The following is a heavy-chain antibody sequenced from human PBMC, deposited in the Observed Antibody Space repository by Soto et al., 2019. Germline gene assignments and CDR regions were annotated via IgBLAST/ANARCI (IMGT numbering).Heavy chain of an antibody. D-gene: IGHD1-7*01. CDR1: GYTFTSYY. V-gene: IGHV1-46*03. Sequence: GASVKVSCKASGYTFTSYYMHWVRQAPGQGLEWMGIINPSGGSTSYAQKFQGRVTMTRDTSTSTVYMELSSLRSEDTAVYYCARQGVQALSYPRDKNLNYYYGMDVWGQGTTVTVSS. J-gene: IGHJ6*02. CDR2: INPSGGST. CDR3: ARQGVQALSYPRDKNLNYYYGMDV.